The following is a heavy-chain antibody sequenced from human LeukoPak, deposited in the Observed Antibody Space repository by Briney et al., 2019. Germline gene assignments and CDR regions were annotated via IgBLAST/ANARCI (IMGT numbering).Heavy chain of an antibody. J-gene: IGHJ4*02. CDR1: GYRFTTDY. CDR2: IYPGDSDT. Sequence: GESLKISRKASGYRFTTDYIGWVRQMPGKGLEWMGIIYPGDSDTRYSPSFQGQVTISADKSISTAYLQWSSLKASDTAMYYCASSLTLTMVRGVPGVGYFDYWGQGTLVTVSS. D-gene: IGHD3-10*01. CDR3: ASSLTLTMVRGVPGVGYFDY. V-gene: IGHV5-51*01.